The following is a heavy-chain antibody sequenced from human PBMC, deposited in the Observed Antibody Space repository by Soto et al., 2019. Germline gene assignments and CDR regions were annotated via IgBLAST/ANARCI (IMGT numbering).Heavy chain of an antibody. J-gene: IGHJ4*02. Sequence: QVQLVQSGGEVKKPGASVKVSCKASGDTVTNYGISWVRQAPGQGLEWMGWISFYNGNTNYAQKLQGRVTLTTDTAPSTAYMELRSLRSDDTAVYYCARATSIAVAGKEKWGQGTLVTVSS. CDR2: ISFYNGNT. V-gene: IGHV1-18*01. CDR1: GDTVTNYG. CDR3: ARATSIAVAGKEK. D-gene: IGHD6-19*01.